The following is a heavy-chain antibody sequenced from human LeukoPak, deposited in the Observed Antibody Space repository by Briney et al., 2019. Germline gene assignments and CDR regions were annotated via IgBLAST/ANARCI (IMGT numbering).Heavy chain of an antibody. Sequence: ASVKVSCKASGGTFSSYAISWVRQAPGQGLEWMGWINPNSGGTNYAQKFQGRVTMTRDTSISTAYMELSRLRSEDTAVYYCATDREYQLLAFDYWGQGTLVTVSS. J-gene: IGHJ4*02. V-gene: IGHV1-2*02. CDR3: ATDREYQLLAFDY. D-gene: IGHD2-2*01. CDR1: GGTFSSYA. CDR2: INPNSGGT.